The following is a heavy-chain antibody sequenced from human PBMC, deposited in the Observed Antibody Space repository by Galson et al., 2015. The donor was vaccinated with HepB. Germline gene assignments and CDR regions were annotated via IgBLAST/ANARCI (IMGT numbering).Heavy chain of an antibody. D-gene: IGHD2-2*01. CDR1: GGTFSSYA. Sequence: SCKASGGTFSSYAISWARQAPGQGLEWMGIINPSGGSTSYAQKFQGRVTMTRDTSTSTVYMELSSLRSEDTAVYYCARGQGIVVVPAAIQPPDYWGQGTLVTVSS. CDR2: INPSGGST. J-gene: IGHJ4*02. CDR3: ARGQGIVVVPAAIQPPDY. V-gene: IGHV1-46*01.